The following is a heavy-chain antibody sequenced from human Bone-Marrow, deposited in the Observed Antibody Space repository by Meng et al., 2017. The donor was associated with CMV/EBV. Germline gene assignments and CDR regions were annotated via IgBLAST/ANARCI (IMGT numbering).Heavy chain of an antibody. CDR1: GYTFTSSV. D-gene: IGHD6-13*01. V-gene: IGHV1-3*01. CDR2: IIVGNGNT. J-gene: IGHJ4*02. Sequence: SCKSSGYTFTSSVLYWVRQAPGQRLEWMGWIIVGNGNTKYSQKFQGRVTITRDTSAGTAYMELSSLRSEDTAVYYCARRIAAAGLDYWGQGTLVTVSS. CDR3: ARRIAAAGLDY.